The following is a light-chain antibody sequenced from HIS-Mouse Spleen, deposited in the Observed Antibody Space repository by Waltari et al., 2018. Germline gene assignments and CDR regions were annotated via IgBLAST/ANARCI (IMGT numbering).Light chain of an antibody. J-gene: IGKJ4*01. CDR1: QGIRND. CDR2: AAS. Sequence: ATQMTQSPPSLSASVGDRVTITCRASQGIRNDLGWYQQKPGKAPKLLIYAASSLQSGVPSRFSGSGSGTDFTLTISSLQPEDFATYYCLQDYNYPLTFGGGTKVEIK. CDR3: LQDYNYPLT. V-gene: IGKV1-6*01.